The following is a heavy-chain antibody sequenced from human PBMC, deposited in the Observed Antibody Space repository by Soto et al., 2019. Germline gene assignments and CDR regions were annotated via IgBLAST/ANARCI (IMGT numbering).Heavy chain of an antibody. CDR1: GFTFSNAW. D-gene: IGHD6-13*01. J-gene: IGHJ3*02. CDR3: TTGIPLIAAADAFDI. CDR2: IKSKTDGGTT. V-gene: IGHV3-15*01. Sequence: GESLKISCAASGFTFSNAWMSWVRQAPGKGLEWVGRIKSKTDGGTTDYAAPVKGRFTISRDDSKNTLYLQMNSLKTEDTAVYYCTTGIPLIAAADAFDIWGQGTMVTVSS.